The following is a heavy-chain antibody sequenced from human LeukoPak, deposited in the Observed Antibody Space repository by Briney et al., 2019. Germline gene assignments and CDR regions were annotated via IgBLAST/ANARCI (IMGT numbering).Heavy chain of an antibody. CDR2: ISSSGSTI. V-gene: IGHV3-48*04. CDR1: GFTFSSYV. D-gene: IGHD4-17*01. Sequence: GGSLRLSCAASGFTFSSYVMSWVRQAPGKGLEWVSYISSSGSTIYYADSVKGRFTISRDNAKNSLYLQMNSLGAEDTAVYYCARVQDGEGAFDIWGQGTMVTVSS. CDR3: ARVQDGEGAFDI. J-gene: IGHJ3*02.